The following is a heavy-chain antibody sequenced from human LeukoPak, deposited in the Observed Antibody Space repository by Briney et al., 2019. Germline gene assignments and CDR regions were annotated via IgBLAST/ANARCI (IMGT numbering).Heavy chain of an antibody. CDR3: ARGRIAVAGDWFDP. J-gene: IGHJ5*02. CDR1: GGTFSSYA. Sequence: GASVKVSCKASGGTFSSYAISWVRQAPGQGLEWMGRIIPIFGTANYAQKFQGRVTITTDESTSTAHMELSSLRSEDTAVYYCARGRIAVAGDWFDPWGQGTLVTVSS. V-gene: IGHV1-69*05. D-gene: IGHD6-19*01. CDR2: IIPIFGTA.